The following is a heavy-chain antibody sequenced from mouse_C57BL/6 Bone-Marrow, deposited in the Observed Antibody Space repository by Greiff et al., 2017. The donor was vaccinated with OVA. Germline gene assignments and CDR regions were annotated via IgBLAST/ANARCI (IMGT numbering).Heavy chain of an antibody. J-gene: IGHJ2*01. Sequence: VQLQQSGAELARPGASVKMSCKASGYTFTSYTMHWVKQRPGQGLEWIGYINPSSGYTKYNQKFKDKATLTADKSSSTAYMQLSSLTSEDSAGYYCARRGKKGLDYWGQGTTLTVSA. CDR1: GYTFTSYT. CDR2: INPSSGYT. CDR3: ARRGKKGLDY. V-gene: IGHV1-4*01.